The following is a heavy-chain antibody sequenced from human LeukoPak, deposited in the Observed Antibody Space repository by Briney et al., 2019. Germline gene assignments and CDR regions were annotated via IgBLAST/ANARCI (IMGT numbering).Heavy chain of an antibody. J-gene: IGHJ4*02. CDR2: FDPEDGET. Sequence: ASVKVSCKVSGYTLTELSMHWVRQAPGKGLEWMGGFDPEDGETIYAQKFQGRVTMTEGTSTDTAYMELSSLRSEDTAVYYCATREDYYDSSGQRFDYWGQGTLVTVSS. CDR3: ATREDYYDSSGQRFDY. CDR1: GYTLTELS. D-gene: IGHD3-22*01. V-gene: IGHV1-24*01.